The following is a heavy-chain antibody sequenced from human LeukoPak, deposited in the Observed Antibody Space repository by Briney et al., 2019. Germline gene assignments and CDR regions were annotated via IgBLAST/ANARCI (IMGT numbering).Heavy chain of an antibody. J-gene: IGHJ6*02. CDR2: IWYDGSNK. CDR3: ARDRGPSIYYYYYGMDV. V-gene: IGHV3-33*01. CDR1: GFTFSSYG. Sequence: GRSPRLSCAASGFTFSSYGMHWVRQAPGKGLEWVAVIWYDGSNKYYADSVKGRFTISRDNSKNTLYLQMNSLRAEDTAVYYCARDRGPSIYYYYYGMDVWGQGTTVTVSS. D-gene: IGHD2-2*01.